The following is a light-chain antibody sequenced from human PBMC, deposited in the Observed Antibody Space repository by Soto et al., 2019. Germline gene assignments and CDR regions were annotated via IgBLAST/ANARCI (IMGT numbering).Light chain of an antibody. CDR2: DTS. J-gene: IGKJ5*01. V-gene: IGKV3D-20*02. CDR1: QSVSSSY. Sequence: EIVLTQSPGTLSLSPGERATLSCRASQSVSSSYLAWYQQKPGQAPRLLIYDTSYRATGIPARFSGSGSGTDFTLTISSLEPEDFAVYYCQQRSNWITFGQGTRLEIK. CDR3: QQRSNWIT.